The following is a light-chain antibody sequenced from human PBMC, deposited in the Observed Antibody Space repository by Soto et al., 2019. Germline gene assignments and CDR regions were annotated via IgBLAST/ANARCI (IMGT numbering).Light chain of an antibody. J-gene: IGLJ1*01. CDR3: SSYTSSSTLYV. Sequence: QSVLTQPASVSGSPGQSITISCTVTSSDVGGYNYVSWYQQHPGKAPKLMIYEVSNRPSGVSNRFSGSKSGNTAFLTISGLQSEDEADYYCSSYTSSSTLYVFGTGTKVTVL. V-gene: IGLV2-14*01. CDR2: EVS. CDR1: SSDVGGYNY.